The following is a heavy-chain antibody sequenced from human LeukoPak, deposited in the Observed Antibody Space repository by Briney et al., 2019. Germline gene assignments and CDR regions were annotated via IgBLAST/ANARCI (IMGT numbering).Heavy chain of an antibody. CDR1: GGSISSSSYY. J-gene: IGHJ4*02. CDR2: IYYSGST. CDR3: AGRDYYDSSGYDY. Sequence: PSETLSLTCTVSGGSISSSSYYWSWIRQPPGKGLEWIGYIYYSGSTNYNPSLKSRVTISVDTSKNQFSLKLSSVTAADTAVYYCAGRDYYDSSGYDYWGQGTLVTVSS. V-gene: IGHV4-61*05. D-gene: IGHD3-22*01.